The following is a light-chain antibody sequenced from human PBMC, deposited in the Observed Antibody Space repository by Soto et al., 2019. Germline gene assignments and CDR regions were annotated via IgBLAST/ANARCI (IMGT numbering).Light chain of an antibody. V-gene: IGKV3-15*01. CDR1: RSVSID. CDR2: GAS. J-gene: IGKJ1*01. Sequence: EIVSTRSSATLSLSPVERATLSCRASRSVSIDLAWYQQTPGQAPRLLIYGASTRATGIPVRFSGSASGTEFTLTISSLQSEDFTVYYCQQYNKWPLTFGQGTKVDIK. CDR3: QQYNKWPLT.